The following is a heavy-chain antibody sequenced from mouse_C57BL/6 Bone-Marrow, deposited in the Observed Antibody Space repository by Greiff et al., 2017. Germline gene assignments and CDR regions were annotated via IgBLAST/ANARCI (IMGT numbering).Heavy chain of an antibody. D-gene: IGHD1-3*01. CDR1: GYTFTSYG. CDR3: ARNKCAWFAY. Sequence: VQLQQSGAELARPGASVKLSCKASGYTFTSYGISWVKQRTGQGLEWIGEIYPRSGNTYYNEKFKGKATLTADKSSSTAYMELRSLTSEDSAVYFCARNKCAWFAYWGQGTLVTVSA. J-gene: IGHJ3*01. V-gene: IGHV1-81*01. CDR2: IYPRSGNT.